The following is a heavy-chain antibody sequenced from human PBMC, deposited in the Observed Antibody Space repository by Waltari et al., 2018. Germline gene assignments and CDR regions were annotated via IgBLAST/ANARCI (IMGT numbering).Heavy chain of an antibody. D-gene: IGHD2-15*01. V-gene: IGHV3-9*01. CDR3: AKELHLGYCSGGSCYDDAFDI. J-gene: IGHJ3*02. CDR1: GFTFDAYA. Sequence: EVQLVESGGGLVQPGRSLRLSCAASGFTFDAYALHWVRQAPGQGPEWVSGISWNSGSIGYADSVKGRFTISRDNAKNSLYLQMNSLRAEDTALYYCAKELHLGYCSGGSCYDDAFDIWGQGTMVTVSS. CDR2: ISWNSGSI.